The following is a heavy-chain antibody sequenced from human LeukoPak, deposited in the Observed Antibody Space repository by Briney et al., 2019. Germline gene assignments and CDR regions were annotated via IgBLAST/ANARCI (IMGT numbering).Heavy chain of an antibody. Sequence: GGSLRLSCAASGFTFSDYCMSWIRQAPGKGLEWVSYISSSGSTIYYADSVKGRFTISRDNAKNSLYLQMNSLRAEDTAVYYCATTYYYDSSGYAGYWGQGTLVTVSS. CDR2: ISSSGSTI. J-gene: IGHJ4*02. V-gene: IGHV3-11*01. CDR3: ATTYYYDSSGYAGY. CDR1: GFTFSDYC. D-gene: IGHD3-22*01.